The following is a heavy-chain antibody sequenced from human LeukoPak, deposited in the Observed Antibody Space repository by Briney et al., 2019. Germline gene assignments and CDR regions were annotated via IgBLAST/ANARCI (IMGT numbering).Heavy chain of an antibody. V-gene: IGHV3-53*01. CDR2: IYGDGST. CDR3: ACYQRGYSYTY. D-gene: IGHD5-18*01. CDR1: GFTVSNNC. J-gene: IGHJ4*02. Sequence: GGSLRLSCAASGFTVSNNCMSWVRQAPGKGLEWVSVIYGDGSTYYADYVRGRFTISRDNSKNTLYLQMNSLRAEDTAVYYCACYQRGYSYTYWGQGTLVTVSS.